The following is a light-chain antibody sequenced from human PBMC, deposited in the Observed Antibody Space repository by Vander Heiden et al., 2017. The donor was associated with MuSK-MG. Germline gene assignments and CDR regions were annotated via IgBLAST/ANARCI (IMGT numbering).Light chain of an antibody. CDR1: QDITNY. J-gene: IGKJ2*04. CDR3: QQYDNLPMCS. V-gene: IGKV1-33*01. CDR2: DAS. Sequence: DIQMTQSPSSLSASVGDRVTITCQASQDITNYLSWYQQKPGKAPKLLIYDASNVETGVPSRFSGSGSGTYFTFTISSLQPEDIATYYCQQYDNLPMCSFGQGTKLEIK.